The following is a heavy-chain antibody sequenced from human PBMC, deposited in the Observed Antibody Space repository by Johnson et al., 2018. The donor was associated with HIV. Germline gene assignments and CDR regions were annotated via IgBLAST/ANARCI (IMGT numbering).Heavy chain of an antibody. CDR3: AKDRDTAMDYDAFDI. CDR1: GFTFSDYY. J-gene: IGHJ3*02. V-gene: IGHV3-11*01. D-gene: IGHD5-18*01. Sequence: QVQLVESGGGLVKPGGSLRLSCVASGFTFSDYYMGWIRQAPGKGLEWVSYISSSGTTIYSADSVQGRFTISRDNSKNTLYLQMNSLRAEDTAVYYCAKDRDTAMDYDAFDIWGQGTMVTVSS. CDR2: ISSSGTTI.